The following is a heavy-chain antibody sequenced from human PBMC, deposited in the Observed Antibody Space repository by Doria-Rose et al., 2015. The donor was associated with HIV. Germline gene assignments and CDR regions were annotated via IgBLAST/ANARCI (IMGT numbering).Heavy chain of an antibody. V-gene: IGHV3-9*01. D-gene: IGHD3-3*01. J-gene: IGHJ6*03. CDR1: GFSFESYA. Sequence: VQLVQSGGGLVQPGRSLRLSCVGSGFSFESYAMHWVRLAPGKGLEWVAGISWDSGAIGNADSVEGRFTISRGSAKKSVYLEMRSLRPEDTAFYYCAKAPIIGPKYYFYMDVWGKGTSVTVSS. CDR2: ISWDSGAI. CDR3: AKAPIIGPKYYFYMDV.